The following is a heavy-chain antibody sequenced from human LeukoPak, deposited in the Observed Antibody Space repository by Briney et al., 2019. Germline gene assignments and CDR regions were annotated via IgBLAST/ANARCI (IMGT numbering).Heavy chain of an antibody. CDR3: AKLKGGCSSTSCYLYYYYYMDV. Sequence: PGRSLRLSCVVSGFTFSSYALHWVRQAPGKGLEWVAFIRYDGSNKYYADSVKGRFTISRDNSKNTLYLQMNSLRAEDTAVYYCAKLKGGCSSTSCYLYYYYYMDVWGKGTTVTVSS. CDR1: GFTFSSYA. J-gene: IGHJ6*03. CDR2: IRYDGSNK. V-gene: IGHV3-30*02. D-gene: IGHD2-2*01.